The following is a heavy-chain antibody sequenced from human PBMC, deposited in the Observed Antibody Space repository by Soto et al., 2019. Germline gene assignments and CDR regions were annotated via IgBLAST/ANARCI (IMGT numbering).Heavy chain of an antibody. D-gene: IGHD6-19*01. Sequence: PGGSLRLSCAASGFPFVENAMSWVRQAPGKGLEWVSGISDSGATTYYADSVRGRFTISRDNSKNTLYLQMKSLRAEDSASYYCAKEDTSSGSLDYWGQGALVTVSS. CDR1: GFPFVENA. CDR3: AKEDTSSGSLDY. J-gene: IGHJ4*02. V-gene: IGHV3-23*01. CDR2: ISDSGATT.